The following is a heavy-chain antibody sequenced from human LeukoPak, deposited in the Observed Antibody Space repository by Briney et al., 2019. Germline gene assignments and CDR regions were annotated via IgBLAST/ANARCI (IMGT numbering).Heavy chain of an antibody. V-gene: IGHV3-48*04. CDR2: ISSSGSTI. Sequence: PGGSLRLSCAASGFTFSSYSMNWVRQAPGKGLEWVSYISSSGSTIYYADSVKGRFTISRDNAKNSLYLQMNSLRAEDTAVYYCAREWATVTFDYWGQGTLVTVSS. CDR1: GFTFSSYS. D-gene: IGHD4-17*01. CDR3: AREWATVTFDY. J-gene: IGHJ4*02.